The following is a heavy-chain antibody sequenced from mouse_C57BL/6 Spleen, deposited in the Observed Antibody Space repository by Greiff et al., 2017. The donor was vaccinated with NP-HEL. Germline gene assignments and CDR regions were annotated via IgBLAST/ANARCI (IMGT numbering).Heavy chain of an antibody. J-gene: IGHJ2*01. CDR3: TGRGIPVDY. CDR1: GFTFSNYW. CDR2: IRLKSDNYAT. Sequence: EVKVEESGGGLVQPGGSMKLSCVASGFTFSNYWMNWVRQSPEKGLEWVAQIRLKSDNYATHYAASVKGRFTISRDDSKSSVYLQMNNLRAEDTGIYYCTGRGIPVDYWGQGTTLTVSS. V-gene: IGHV6-3*01.